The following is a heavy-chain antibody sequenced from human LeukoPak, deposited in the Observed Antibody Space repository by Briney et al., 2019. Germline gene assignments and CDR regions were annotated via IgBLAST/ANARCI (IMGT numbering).Heavy chain of an antibody. D-gene: IGHD4-11*01. V-gene: IGHV1-2*02. Sequence: ASVKVSCKASGYTFTGYYMHWVRQAPGQGLEWMGWINPNSGGANYAQKFQGRVTMTRDTSISTGYMELSSRRSDDTAVYYCARSADYSNQHNDYWGQGTLVTVSS. CDR1: GYTFTGYY. CDR2: INPNSGGA. CDR3: ARSADYSNQHNDY. J-gene: IGHJ4*02.